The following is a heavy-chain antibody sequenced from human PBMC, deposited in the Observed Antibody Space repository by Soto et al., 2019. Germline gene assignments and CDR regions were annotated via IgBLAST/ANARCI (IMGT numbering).Heavy chain of an antibody. CDR3: ARSGSSWNLREFDS. CDR1: AYTFTNYG. Sequence: QVQLVQSGGEVKKPGASVKVSCKASAYTFTNYGISWVRQAPEQGLGWMGWISAYNGNINYAQKFRARLTMTTDTSTSSAYLEVRSLRSDDTAVYYCARSGSSWNLREFDSLGQGTLVTVSS. CDR2: ISAYNGNI. J-gene: IGHJ4*02. V-gene: IGHV1-18*01. D-gene: IGHD6-13*01.